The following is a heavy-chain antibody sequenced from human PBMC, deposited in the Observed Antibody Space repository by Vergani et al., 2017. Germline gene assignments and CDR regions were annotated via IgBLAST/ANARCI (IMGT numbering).Heavy chain of an antibody. Sequence: QVHLVESGGGVVQPGRSLRLSCVVSGFTSSYYGMHWVRQAPGKGLEWVAVISYDGTQKYYADSVKGRFTISRDNSKSTLYLQKNSLRTEDTAVYYCATKSCGTPGCQIEYAREWGQGTLVTVSS. CDR3: ATKSCGTPGCQIEYARE. CDR1: GFTSSYYG. CDR2: ISYDGTQK. J-gene: IGHJ1*01. V-gene: IGHV3-30*03. D-gene: IGHD1-1*01.